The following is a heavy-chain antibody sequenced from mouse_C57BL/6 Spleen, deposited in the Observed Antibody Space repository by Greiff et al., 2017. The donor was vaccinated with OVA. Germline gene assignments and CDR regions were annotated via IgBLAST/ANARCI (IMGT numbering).Heavy chain of an antibody. V-gene: IGHV1-55*01. CDR1: GYTFTSYW. Sequence: QVHVKQPGAELVKPGASVKMSCKASGYTFTSYWITWVKQRPGQGLEWIGDIYPGSGSTNYNEKFKSKATLTVDTSSSTAYMQLSSLTSEDSAVYYCAREKRDHWGQGTTLTVSS. CDR3: AREKRDH. CDR2: IYPGSGST. J-gene: IGHJ2*01.